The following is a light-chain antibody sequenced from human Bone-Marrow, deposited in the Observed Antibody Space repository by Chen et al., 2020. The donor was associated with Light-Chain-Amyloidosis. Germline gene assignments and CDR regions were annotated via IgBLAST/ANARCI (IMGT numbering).Light chain of an antibody. CDR3: QAYDSSLSGYV. CDR2: GNN. Sequence: QSVLTQPPSVSGAPGQRVTISCTGSSSNIGAYYDVHWYQQLPGTAPKLLIYGNNNRPSGVPDRFASYKSGTSASLAITGLQAEDEADYYCQAYDSSLSGYVFGTGTKVNVL. CDR1: SSNIGAYYD. V-gene: IGLV1-40*01. J-gene: IGLJ1*01.